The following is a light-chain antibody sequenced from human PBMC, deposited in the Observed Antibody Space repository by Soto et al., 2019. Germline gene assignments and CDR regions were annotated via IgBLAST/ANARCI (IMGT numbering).Light chain of an antibody. CDR2: GNS. J-gene: IGLJ1*01. Sequence: QSLLTQPPSVSGAPGQRVTISCTGSSSNIGAGYDVHWYQQLPGTAPKLLIYGNSNRPSGVPDRFSGSKSGTSASLAITGLQAEDEADYYCQSYDSGLSGSRVFGTGTKVTVL. CDR1: SSNIGAGYD. V-gene: IGLV1-40*01. CDR3: QSYDSGLSGSRV.